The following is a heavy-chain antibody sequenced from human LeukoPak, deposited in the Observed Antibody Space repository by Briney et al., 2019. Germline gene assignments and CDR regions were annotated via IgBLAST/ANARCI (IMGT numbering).Heavy chain of an antibody. J-gene: IGHJ4*02. CDR3: ARLRRVGATPFDY. Sequence: SETLSLTCTVSGYSISSGYYWGWIRQPPGKGLEWIGSIYYSGSTYYNPSLKSRVTISVDTSKNQFSLKLSSVTAADTAVYYCARLRRVGATPFDYWGQGTLVTVSS. V-gene: IGHV4-38-2*02. D-gene: IGHD1-26*01. CDR2: IYYSGST. CDR1: GYSISSGYY.